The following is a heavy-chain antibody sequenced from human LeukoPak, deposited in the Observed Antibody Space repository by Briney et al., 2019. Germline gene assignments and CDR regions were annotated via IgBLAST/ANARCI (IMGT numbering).Heavy chain of an antibody. V-gene: IGHV4-59*01. CDR1: GGSISSYY. Sequence: SETLPLTCTVSGGSISSYYWSWIRQPPGKGLEWIGYINYSGSTNYNPSLKSRVTISVDTSKNQFSLKLSSVTAADTAVYYCARGGSSFFYYYYMDVWGKGTTVTVSS. CDR2: INYSGST. CDR3: ARGGSSFFYYYYMDV. J-gene: IGHJ6*03. D-gene: IGHD6-6*01.